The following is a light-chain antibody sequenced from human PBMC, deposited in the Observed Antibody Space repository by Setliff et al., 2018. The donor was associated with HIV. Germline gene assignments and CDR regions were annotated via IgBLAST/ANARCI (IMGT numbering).Light chain of an antibody. CDR1: SSNIGASYD. J-gene: IGLJ1*01. CDR3: QSHDSSLSGYV. V-gene: IGLV1-40*01. Sequence: QSVLTQPPSVSGAPGQRVTISCTGSSSNIGASYDVHWYQQFPGTAPKLLIYDNNNRPSGVPDRFSGSKSGTPASLAITGLQAEDEADYYCQSHDSSLSGYVFGTGTKVTVL. CDR2: DNN.